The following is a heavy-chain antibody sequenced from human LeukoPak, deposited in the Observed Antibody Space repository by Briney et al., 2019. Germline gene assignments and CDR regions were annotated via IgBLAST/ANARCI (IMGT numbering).Heavy chain of an antibody. D-gene: IGHD3-10*01. CDR1: GDSISSYY. J-gene: IGHJ4*02. V-gene: IGHV4-59*01. CDR3: ARGEYYFDY. Sequence: SETLSLTCSVCGDSISSYYWSWIRQPPGKGLEWIGFIYYSGSTNYNPSLKSRVIMSVDTSKNQFSLKLSSVTAADTAVYYCARGEYYFDYWGQGTLVTVSS. CDR2: IYYSGST.